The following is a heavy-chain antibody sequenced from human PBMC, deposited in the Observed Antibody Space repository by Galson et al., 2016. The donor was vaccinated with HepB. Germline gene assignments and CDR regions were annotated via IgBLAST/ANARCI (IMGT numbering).Heavy chain of an antibody. V-gene: IGHV3-53*01. Sequence: SLRLSCAASGFTVTSNYMSWVRQAPGKGLEWVSLIYSGGSTYYADSVKGRFTISRDNSNNKLYLQMNSLRVEDTAGYYCGRGGTRGAPHGVDVWGQGTTVTVSS. J-gene: IGHJ6*02. CDR1: GFTVTSNY. CDR2: IYSGGST. D-gene: IGHD3-10*01. CDR3: GRGGTRGAPHGVDV.